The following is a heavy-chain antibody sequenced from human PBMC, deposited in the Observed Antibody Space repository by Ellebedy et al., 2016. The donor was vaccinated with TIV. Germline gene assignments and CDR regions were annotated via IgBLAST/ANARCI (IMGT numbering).Heavy chain of an antibody. V-gene: IGHV3-74*01. J-gene: IGHJ6*02. CDR2: INSDGRST. CDR1: GFTFNIYR. CDR3: ARDRRGLGV. Sequence: PGGSLRLSCAASGFTFNIYRMHWVRQVPGKGLVWVSRINSDGRSTIYADFVKGRFTISRDNSKNTLYLHMNDLRVEDTAVYYCARDRRGLGVWGQGTTVTVSS.